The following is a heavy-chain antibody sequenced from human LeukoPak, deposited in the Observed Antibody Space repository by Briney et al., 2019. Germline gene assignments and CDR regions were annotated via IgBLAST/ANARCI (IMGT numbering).Heavy chain of an antibody. D-gene: IGHD1-1*01. V-gene: IGHV4-59*01. J-gene: IGHJ6*03. Sequence: PSETLSLTCTVSGGSISSYYWSWIRQPPGKGLEWIGYIYYSGSTNYNPSLKSRVTISVDTSKNQFSLKLSSVTAADTAVYYCARGSWEAPPGYYYYYYMDVWGKGTTVTVSS. CDR2: IYYSGST. CDR1: GGSISSYY. CDR3: ARGSWEAPPGYYYYYYMDV.